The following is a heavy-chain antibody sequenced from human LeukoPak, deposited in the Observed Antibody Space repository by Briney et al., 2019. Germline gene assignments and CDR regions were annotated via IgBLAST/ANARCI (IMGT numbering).Heavy chain of an antibody. CDR3: ARLRGLLNFDY. Sequence: SETLSLTCTVSGGSISSSSYYWGWIRHPPGKGLEWIGSIYYSGSTYYNPSLKSRVTLSVDTSKNQFSLKLSSVTAADTAVYYCARLRGLLNFDYWGQGTLVTVSS. J-gene: IGHJ4*02. CDR1: GGSISSSSYY. CDR2: IYYSGST. D-gene: IGHD3-10*01. V-gene: IGHV4-39*01.